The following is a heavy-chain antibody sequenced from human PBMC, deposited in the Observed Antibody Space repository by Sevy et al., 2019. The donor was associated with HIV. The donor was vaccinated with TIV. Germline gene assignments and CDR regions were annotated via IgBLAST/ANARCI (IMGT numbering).Heavy chain of an antibody. J-gene: IGHJ3*02. V-gene: IGHV5-51*01. CDR1: GYSFVGYW. Sequence: GESLKISCTASGYSFVGYWIGWVRQRPGKGLEYMGIIFPGNSDARVSPSFQGQVTISADKSTSTAYLHWSSLRASDTAMYYCAGSREGLVLDAFDIWGQGTMVTVSS. CDR3: AGSREGLVLDAFDI. D-gene: IGHD1-26*01. CDR2: IFPGNSDA.